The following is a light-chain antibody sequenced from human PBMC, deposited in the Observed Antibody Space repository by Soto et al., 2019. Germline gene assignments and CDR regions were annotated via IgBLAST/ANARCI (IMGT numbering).Light chain of an antibody. Sequence: QSVLTQPASVSGSPGQSIAISCTGTSSDVGYSNYVSWYQQLPGKAPKLMIYDVSDRPSGVSNRFSGSKSGSTASLTISGLQAEDEADYYCSSYTSSSIYVFGSGTKVT. J-gene: IGLJ1*01. CDR3: SSYTSSSIYV. CDR2: DVS. CDR1: SSDVGYSNY. V-gene: IGLV2-14*01.